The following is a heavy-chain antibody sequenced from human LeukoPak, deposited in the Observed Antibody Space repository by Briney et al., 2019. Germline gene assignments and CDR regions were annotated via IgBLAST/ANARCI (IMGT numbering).Heavy chain of an antibody. CDR2: ISSSSSYR. V-gene: IGHV3-21*01. CDR3: ARAFGYDYVFDY. Sequence: PGGSLRLSCAGSGFTFSSYSMNWVRQAPGKGLEWVSIISSSSSYRYYADSVKGRFTISRDNAKNSLYLQMNSLRAEDTAVYYCARAFGYDYVFDYWGQGTLVTVSS. J-gene: IGHJ4*02. D-gene: IGHD5-12*01. CDR1: GFTFSSYS.